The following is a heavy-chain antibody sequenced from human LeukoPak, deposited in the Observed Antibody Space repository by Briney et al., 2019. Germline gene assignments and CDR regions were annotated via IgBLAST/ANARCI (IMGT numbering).Heavy chain of an antibody. D-gene: IGHD3-3*01. J-gene: IGHJ4*02. CDR3: AKGLYYDFWSGYLAY. Sequence: PGGFLRLSCAASGFTFSSYAMSWVRQAPGKGLEWVSAISGSGGSTYYADSVKGRFTISRDNSKNTLYLQMNSLRAEDTAVYYCAKGLYYDFWSGYLAYWGQGTLVTVSS. CDR1: GFTFSSYA. V-gene: IGHV3-23*01. CDR2: ISGSGGST.